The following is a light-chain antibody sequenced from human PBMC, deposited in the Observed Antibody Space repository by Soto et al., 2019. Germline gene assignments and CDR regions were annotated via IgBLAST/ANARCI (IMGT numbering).Light chain of an antibody. V-gene: IGKV3-20*01. CDR1: QCVCSSY. J-gene: IGKJ1*01. CDR2: GAF. CDR3: QQYGSSPTWT. Sequence: EIVLTQFPGTLSLYTGKRATLYSRDSQCVCSSYLAWYQQKPGLAPRLLIYGAFSMATGISDRFSGSVFGTDFTLTIIRLEPEDFAVYYCQQYGSSPTWTFGQGTKVDIK.